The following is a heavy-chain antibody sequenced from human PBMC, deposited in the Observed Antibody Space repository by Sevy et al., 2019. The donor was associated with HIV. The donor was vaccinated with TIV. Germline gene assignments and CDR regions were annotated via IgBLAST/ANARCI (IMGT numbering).Heavy chain of an antibody. CDR3: AKGCSGDSCYSPDY. CDR2: ISGSGGDT. V-gene: IGHV3-23*01. CDR1: GFTFSTYV. Sequence: GGSLRLSCAASGFTFSTYVMTWVRQAPGKGLEWVSAISGSGGDTHYADSVKGRFTISRDNSKNTLYLQMNSLKAEDTAVCYCAKGCSGDSCYSPDYWGQGTLVTVSS. D-gene: IGHD2-15*01. J-gene: IGHJ4*02.